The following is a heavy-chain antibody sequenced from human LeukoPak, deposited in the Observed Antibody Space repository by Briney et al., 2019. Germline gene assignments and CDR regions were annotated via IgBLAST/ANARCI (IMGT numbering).Heavy chain of an antibody. J-gene: IGHJ3*02. CDR2: IKQDGSEK. D-gene: IGHD3-9*01. V-gene: IGHV3-7*01. CDR1: GFTFSSYW. Sequence: GSLRLSCAASGFTFSSYWMSWVRQAPGKGLEWVANIKQDGSEKYYVDSVKGRFTISRDNAKNSLYLQMSSLRADDTAVYYCAREKILTTYSAFDIWGLGTLVTVSS. CDR3: AREKILTTYSAFDI.